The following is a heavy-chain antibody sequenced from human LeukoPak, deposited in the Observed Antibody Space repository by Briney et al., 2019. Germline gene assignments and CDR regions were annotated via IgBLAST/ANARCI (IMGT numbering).Heavy chain of an antibody. Sequence: GGSLRLSCAASGFTFSNYAISWVRQAPGKGLEWVSIISGSATSTNYADSVKGRFTISRGNSKNTLYLQMNSLRAEDTAVYYCARDGWGYDILTGVFDYWGQGTLVTVSS. V-gene: IGHV3-23*01. J-gene: IGHJ4*02. CDR1: GFTFSNYA. CDR2: ISGSATST. CDR3: ARDGWGYDILTGVFDY. D-gene: IGHD3-9*01.